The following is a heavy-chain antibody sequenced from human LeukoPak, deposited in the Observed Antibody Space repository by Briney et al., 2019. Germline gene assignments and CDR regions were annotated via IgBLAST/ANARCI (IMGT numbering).Heavy chain of an antibody. Sequence: GASVKVSCKASGGTFSSYAISWVRQAPGQGLEWMGGIIPIFGTANYAQKFQGRVTITTDESTSTACMELSSLRSEDTAVYYCARGSYSNSRPYYYYMDVWGKGTTVTVSS. D-gene: IGHD4-11*01. CDR1: GGTFSSYA. CDR3: ARGSYSNSRPYYYYMDV. V-gene: IGHV1-69*05. J-gene: IGHJ6*03. CDR2: IIPIFGTA.